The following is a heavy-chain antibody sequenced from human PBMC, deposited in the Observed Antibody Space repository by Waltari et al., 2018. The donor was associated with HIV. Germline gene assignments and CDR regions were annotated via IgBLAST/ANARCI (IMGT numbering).Heavy chain of an antibody. V-gene: IGHV3-73*02. CDR2: FANRQDNFAT. CDR1: GPSISHRG. D-gene: IGHD6-19*01. Sequence: VQVLESGGGLIPPGASATLCCPVSGPSISHRGPHWVRQAAGKGAEGLGRFANRQDNFATIFAWSLEGRSNISRHNSENTTCLHLTNLKVEDTAIYYCSLGSPDYWYFALRGRGTPVTVSS. CDR3: SLGSPDYWYFAL. J-gene: IGHJ2*01.